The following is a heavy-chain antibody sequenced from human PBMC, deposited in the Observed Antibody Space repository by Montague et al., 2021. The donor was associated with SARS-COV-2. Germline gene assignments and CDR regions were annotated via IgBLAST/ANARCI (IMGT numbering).Heavy chain of an antibody. CDR3: ARETTVQYYYAMDV. V-gene: IGHV3-13*04. CDR2: IDTAGHT. Sequence: SLILSWAASGFTFSNYDMYWVRQATGKGLEWVSAIDTAGHTYYPGSVKGRFTISRENANNSLYLQMNSLRDGDTAVYYCARETTVQYYYAMDVWGQGTTVTVSS. CDR1: GFTFSNYD. J-gene: IGHJ6*02. D-gene: IGHD3-16*01.